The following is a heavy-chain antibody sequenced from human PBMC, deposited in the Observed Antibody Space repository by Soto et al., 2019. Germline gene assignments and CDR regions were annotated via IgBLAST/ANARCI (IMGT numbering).Heavy chain of an antibody. CDR1: GGTFSSYA. Sequence: QVQLVQSGAEVKKPGSSVKVSCKASGGTFSSYAISWVRQAPGQGLEWMGGIIPIFGTANYAQKFQGRVTITADESTSTAYMELSSLRSEDTAVYYCAADYYDSSGYYYPADYYYYGMDVWGQGTTVTVSS. J-gene: IGHJ6*02. CDR3: AADYYDSSGYYYPADYYYYGMDV. CDR2: IIPIFGTA. V-gene: IGHV1-69*01. D-gene: IGHD3-22*01.